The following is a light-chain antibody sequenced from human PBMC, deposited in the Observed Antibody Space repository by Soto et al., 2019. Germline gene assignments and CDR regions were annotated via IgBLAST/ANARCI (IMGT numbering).Light chain of an antibody. J-gene: IGKJ5*01. CDR3: QQFMSYPLT. V-gene: IGKV1-13*02. Sequence: AIQLTQSPSSLSASVGDRVIITCRASQDVGNRLNWYHQTPGKPPKLLVSNVSNLEGGVPSRTSGSGFGTDFTLTISSLQPEDFGTYHCQQFMSYPLTFGQGTRLDIK. CDR1: QDVGNR. CDR2: NVS.